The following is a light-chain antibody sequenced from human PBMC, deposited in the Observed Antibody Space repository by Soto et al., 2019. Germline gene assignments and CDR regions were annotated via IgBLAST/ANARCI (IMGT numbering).Light chain of an antibody. Sequence: EIVLTQSPGTLSLSPGERATLSCRASQSVSSSYLAWYQQKPGQAPRLLIYGASSRATGIPVRFSGSGSGTDFTLTISRLEPEDFAVYYCQQYGSSLFTFGPATKVDIK. CDR2: GAS. CDR1: QSVSSSY. CDR3: QQYGSSLFT. V-gene: IGKV3-20*01. J-gene: IGKJ3*01.